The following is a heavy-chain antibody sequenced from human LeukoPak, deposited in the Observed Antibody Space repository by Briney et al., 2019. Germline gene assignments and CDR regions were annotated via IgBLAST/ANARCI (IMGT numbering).Heavy chain of an antibody. CDR3: ARDYYGLEGFFDY. D-gene: IGHD3-10*01. V-gene: IGHV3-7*03. CDR2: IKQGGSAK. Sequence: GGSLRLSCAASGFTFSDYWMSWVRQAPGKGLEWVANIKQGGSAKHYVDSVKGRFTISRDNAKNSLCLQMNSLRVEDTAVYYCARDYYGLEGFFDYWGQGTLVTVSS. CDR1: GFTFSDYW. J-gene: IGHJ4*02.